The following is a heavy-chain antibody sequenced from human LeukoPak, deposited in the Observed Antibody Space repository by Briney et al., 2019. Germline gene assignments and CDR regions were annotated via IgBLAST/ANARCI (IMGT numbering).Heavy chain of an antibody. CDR2: ISTSSSSI. CDR1: VFTFSSHD. CDR3: ERSFDF. Sequence: PGWSLSLSCAASVFTFSSHDMKWVRQAPGKGLEWVSYISTSSSSIYYADSVKGRFTIYRDNAKNSLYLQMNSLRDADKGVYYCERSFDFWGQGTLVTVSS. J-gene: IGHJ4*02. V-gene: IGHV3-48*02.